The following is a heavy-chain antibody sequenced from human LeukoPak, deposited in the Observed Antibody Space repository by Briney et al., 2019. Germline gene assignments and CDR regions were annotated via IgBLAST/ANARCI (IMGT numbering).Heavy chain of an antibody. Sequence: GGSLRLSCAASGFTFSSYAMSWVRQAPGKGLEWVSAISGSGGSTYCADSVKGRFTISRDNSKNTLYLQMNSLRAEDTAVYYCAKSMVQGVIRLCSFDYWGQGTLVTVSS. J-gene: IGHJ4*02. V-gene: IGHV3-23*01. CDR2: ISGSGGST. D-gene: IGHD3-10*01. CDR3: AKSMVQGVIRLCSFDY. CDR1: GFTFSSYA.